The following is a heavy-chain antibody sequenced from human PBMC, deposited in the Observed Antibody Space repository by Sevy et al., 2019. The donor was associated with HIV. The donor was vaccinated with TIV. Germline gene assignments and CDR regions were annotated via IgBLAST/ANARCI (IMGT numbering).Heavy chain of an antibody. Sequence: GGSLKISCVASGFRFSDEPMNWVRQAPGKGLEWISNIRSDSSVVSLANIVRGRFTVTRDNARNSLSLKLNSLRDEDTALYYCVRDTQFGFDCWGQGTLVTVSS. V-gene: IGHV3-48*02. D-gene: IGHD3-16*01. CDR1: GFRFSDEP. CDR3: VRDTQFGFDC. J-gene: IGHJ4*02. CDR2: IRSDSSVV.